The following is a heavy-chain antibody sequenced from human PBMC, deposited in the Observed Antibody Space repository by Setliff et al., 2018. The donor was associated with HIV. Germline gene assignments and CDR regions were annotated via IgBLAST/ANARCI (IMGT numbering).Heavy chain of an antibody. CDR1: GFTFGSQW. J-gene: IGHJ4*02. D-gene: IGHD1-26*01. CDR2: ISPDGSVI. CDR3: VRGIVGASVFNY. V-gene: IGHV3-74*01. Sequence: GGSLRLSCAASGFTFGSQWMHWVRQAPGKGLVWVSRISPDGSVINYAGSLKGRFTISRDNAKNTLYLQMNGLRAEDTAVYYCVRGIVGASVFNYWGQGTQVTVS.